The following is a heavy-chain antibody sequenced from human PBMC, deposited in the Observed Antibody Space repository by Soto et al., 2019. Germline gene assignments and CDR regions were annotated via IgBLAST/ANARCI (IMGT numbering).Heavy chain of an antibody. CDR3: ARADYGDYIPFDGYYYYGMDV. Sequence: GGSLRLSCAASGFTFSSYAMHWVRQAPGKGLEWVAVISYDGSNKYYADSVKGRFTISRDNSKNTLYLQMNSLRAEDTAVYYCARADYGDYIPFDGYYYYGMDVWGQGTTVTVSS. CDR1: GFTFSSYA. D-gene: IGHD4-17*01. CDR2: ISYDGSNK. J-gene: IGHJ6*02. V-gene: IGHV3-30-3*01.